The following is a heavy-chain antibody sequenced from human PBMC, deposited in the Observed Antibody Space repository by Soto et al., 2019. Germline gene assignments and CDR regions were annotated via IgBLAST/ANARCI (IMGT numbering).Heavy chain of an antibody. CDR2: ISSSSSTI. Sequence: LRLSCAASGFTFSSYSMNWVRQAPGKGLEWVSYISSSSSTIYYADSVKGRFTISRDNAKNSLYLQMNSLRDEDTAVYYCARGRGSSPSWWFDPWGQGTLVTVYS. V-gene: IGHV3-48*02. CDR3: ARGRGSSPSWWFDP. CDR1: GFTFSSYS. D-gene: IGHD6-13*01. J-gene: IGHJ5*02.